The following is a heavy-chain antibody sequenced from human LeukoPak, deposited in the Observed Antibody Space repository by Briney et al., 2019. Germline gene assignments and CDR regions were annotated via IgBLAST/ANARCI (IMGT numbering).Heavy chain of an antibody. J-gene: IGHJ3*02. D-gene: IGHD5-24*01. CDR3: ARIRDGYNDAYDI. Sequence: ASVKVSCKASGYTFTSYDINWVRQATGQGLEWMGRMNPNSGNTGYAQKFQGRVTITRSTSISTAYMELSGLRSEDTAVYYCARIRDGYNDAYDIWGQGTMVTVSS. CDR2: MNPNSGNT. CDR1: GYTFTSYD. V-gene: IGHV1-8*03.